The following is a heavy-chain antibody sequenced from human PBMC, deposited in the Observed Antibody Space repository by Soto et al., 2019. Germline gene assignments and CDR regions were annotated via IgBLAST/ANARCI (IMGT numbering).Heavy chain of an antibody. CDR2: INPSGGST. Sequence: ASVKVSCKASGYTFTSYYIQWVRQAPGQGLEWMGIINPSGGSTNYAQKFQGRVTMTRDTSTSTVYMELSSVTAADTAVYYCAGLDGSGNWFDPWGQGTLVTVSS. CDR3: AGLDGSGNWFDP. J-gene: IGHJ5*02. CDR1: GYTFTSYY. D-gene: IGHD3-10*01. V-gene: IGHV1-46*01.